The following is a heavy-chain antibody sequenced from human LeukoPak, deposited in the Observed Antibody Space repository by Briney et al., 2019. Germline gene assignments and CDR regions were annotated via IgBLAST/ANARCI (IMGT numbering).Heavy chain of an antibody. CDR2: ISGSGGST. J-gene: IGHJ4*02. CDR3: AKSGSSWYRSYFDY. Sequence: GGSLRLSCAASGFTFSSYAMSWVRQAPGKGLEWVSAISGSGGSTYYADSVKGRFTISRDNSKNSLYLQMNSLRAEDTAVYYCAKSGSSWYRSYFDYWGQGTLVTVSS. V-gene: IGHV3-23*01. D-gene: IGHD6-13*01. CDR1: GFTFSSYA.